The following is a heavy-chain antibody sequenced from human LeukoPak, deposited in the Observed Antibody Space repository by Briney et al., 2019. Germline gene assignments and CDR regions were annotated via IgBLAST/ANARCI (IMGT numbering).Heavy chain of an antibody. J-gene: IGHJ4*02. CDR1: GGSFEHYF. V-gene: IGHV4-59*01. Sequence: SETLSLTCTVSGGSFEHYFWSWIRQPPGKGLEWIGYVYYSGSTDYSPSLKSRLTISADTSKNQFSLKLSSVTAADTAVYYCASHRRSHGSEYWGQGTLVTISS. CDR2: VYYSGST. D-gene: IGHD3-10*01. CDR3: ASHRRSHGSEY.